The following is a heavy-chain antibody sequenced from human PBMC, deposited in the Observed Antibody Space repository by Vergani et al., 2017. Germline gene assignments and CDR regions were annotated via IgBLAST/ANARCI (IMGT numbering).Heavy chain of an antibody. D-gene: IGHD6-13*01. V-gene: IGHV1-69*02. CDR3: ARAAAAVPGRFDP. CDR2: IIPILGIA. CDR1: GGTFSSYT. J-gene: IGHJ5*02. Sequence: QVQLVQSGAEVKKPGYSVKVSCKASGGTFSSYTISWVRQAPGQGLEWMGRIIPILGIANYAQKFQGRVTITADKSTSTAYMELSSLRSEDTAVYYCARAAAAVPGRFDPWGQGTLVTVSS.